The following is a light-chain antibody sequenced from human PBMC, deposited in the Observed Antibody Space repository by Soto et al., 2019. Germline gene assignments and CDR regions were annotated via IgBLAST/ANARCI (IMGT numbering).Light chain of an antibody. V-gene: IGKV3-11*01. CDR1: QTVANY. J-gene: IGKJ5*01. CDR3: QQRSTWPIT. Sequence: EIVLTQSPATLSLSPGESATLSCRASQTVANYLAWYQQKPGQAPRLLIYDTSNRATGIPARFSGSGSGTDFTLTISSLEPEDFAVYYCQQRSTWPITFGQGKRLEIK. CDR2: DTS.